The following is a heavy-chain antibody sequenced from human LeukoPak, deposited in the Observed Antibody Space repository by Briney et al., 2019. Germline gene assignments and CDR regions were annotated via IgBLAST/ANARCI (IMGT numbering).Heavy chain of an antibody. CDR1: GGSISSGDYY. J-gene: IGHJ5*02. Sequence: SQTLSHTCTVSGGSISSGDYYWSWIRQPPGKGLEWIGSIYYSGSTYYNPSLKSRVTISVDTSKNQFSLKLSSVTAADTAVYYCARASVVAAGGPWFDPWGQGTLVTVSS. D-gene: IGHD2-15*01. CDR3: ARASVVAAGGPWFDP. CDR2: IYYSGST. V-gene: IGHV4-30-4*01.